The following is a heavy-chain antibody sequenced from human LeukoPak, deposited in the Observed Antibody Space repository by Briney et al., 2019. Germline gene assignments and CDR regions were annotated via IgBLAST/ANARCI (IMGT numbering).Heavy chain of an antibody. CDR3: ARSYGYGTNFDY. CDR2: MYYRGST. J-gene: IGHJ4*02. V-gene: IGHV4-31*11. Sequence: PSETLSLTCAVYGGSFSGYYWSWIRQHPGKGLEWIGYMYYRGSTYYNPSLKSRVTISVDTSKNQFSLKLSSVTAADTAVYYCARSYGYGTNFDYWGQGTLVTVSS. CDR1: GGSFSGYY. D-gene: IGHD5-18*01.